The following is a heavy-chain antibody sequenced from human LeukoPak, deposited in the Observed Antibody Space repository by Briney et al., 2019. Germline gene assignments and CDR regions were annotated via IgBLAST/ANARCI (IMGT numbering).Heavy chain of an antibody. V-gene: IGHV1-46*01. CDR3: ARDSYDSSGSGPLPGDY. CDR1: GYTFTSYY. D-gene: IGHD3-22*01. J-gene: IGHJ4*02. Sequence: ASVEVSCKASGYTFTSYYMHWVRQAPGQGLEWMGIINPSGGSTSYAQKFQGRVTMTRDTSTSTVYMELSSLRSEDTAAYYCARDSYDSSGSGPLPGDYWGQGTLVTVSS. CDR2: INPSGGST.